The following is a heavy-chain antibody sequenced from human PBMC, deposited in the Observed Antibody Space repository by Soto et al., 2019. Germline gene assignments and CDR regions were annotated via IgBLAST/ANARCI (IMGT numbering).Heavy chain of an antibody. J-gene: IGHJ4*02. D-gene: IGHD3-9*01. Sequence: SETLSLTCAVYGGSFSGYYWTWIRQPPGKGLEWIGSVYYSGSTYYNPSLESRVTISVDKSKNQFSLKLMSLSAADTAVYYCGRLEGLATISYYFDYWGQGALVTVSS. CDR3: GRLEGLATISYYFDY. V-gene: IGHV4-34*01. CDR1: GGSFSGYY. CDR2: VYYSGST.